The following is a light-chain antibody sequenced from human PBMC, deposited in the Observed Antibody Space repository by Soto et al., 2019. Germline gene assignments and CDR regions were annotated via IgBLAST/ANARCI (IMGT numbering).Light chain of an antibody. V-gene: IGLV1-44*01. Sequence: QSVLTQPPSASGTPGQRVTISCSGSSSNIGSNTVNWYQQLPGTAPKLLIHATNQRPSGVPDRFSGSKSGTSASLAISGLQSEDEADYYCAAWDDSLNGPDVVFGGETKLTVL. CDR3: AAWDDSLNGPDVV. CDR2: ATN. CDR1: SSNIGSNT. J-gene: IGLJ2*01.